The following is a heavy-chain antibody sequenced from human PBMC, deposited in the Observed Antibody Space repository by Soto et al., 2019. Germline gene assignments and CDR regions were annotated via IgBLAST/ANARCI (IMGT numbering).Heavy chain of an antibody. CDR1: GFTFSSYG. J-gene: IGHJ5*02. D-gene: IGHD3-10*01. CDR2: ISYDGSNK. Sequence: VVSRRISCAASGFTFSSYGMYWVRQAPGKGLEWVAVISYDGSNKYYADSVKGRFTISRDNSKNTLYLQMNSLRAEDTAVYYCARAAPGFLMFQHHWGQGTLVTVSS. CDR3: ARAAPGFLMFQHH. V-gene: IGHV3-30*03.